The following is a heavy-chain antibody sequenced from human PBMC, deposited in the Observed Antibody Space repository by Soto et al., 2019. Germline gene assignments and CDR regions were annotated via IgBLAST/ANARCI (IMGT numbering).Heavy chain of an antibody. CDR1: GYTFTSYG. V-gene: IGHV1-18*04. J-gene: IGHJ3*02. D-gene: IGHD6-19*01. CDR2: ISAYNGNT. CDR3: ARVGNIAVDAFDI. Sequence: ASVKVSCKASGYTFTSYGISWVRQAPGQGLEWMGWISAYNGNTNYAQKFQGRVTMTRDTSISTAYMELSRLRSDDTAVYYCARVGNIAVDAFDIWGQGTMVTVSS.